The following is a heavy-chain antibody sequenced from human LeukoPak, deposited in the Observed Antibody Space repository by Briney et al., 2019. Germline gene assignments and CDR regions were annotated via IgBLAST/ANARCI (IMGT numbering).Heavy chain of an antibody. CDR3: ARLHYYGSGSYYTFDY. CDR1: GGSISSSSYY. V-gene: IGHV4-39*01. J-gene: IGHJ4*02. Sequence: SETLSLTCTVSGGSISSSSYYWGWIRQPPGKGLEWIGRIYYSGSTYYNPSLKSRVTISVDTSKNQFSLKLSSVTAADTAVYYCARLHYYGSGSYYTFDYWGQGTLVTVSS. D-gene: IGHD3-10*01. CDR2: IYYSGST.